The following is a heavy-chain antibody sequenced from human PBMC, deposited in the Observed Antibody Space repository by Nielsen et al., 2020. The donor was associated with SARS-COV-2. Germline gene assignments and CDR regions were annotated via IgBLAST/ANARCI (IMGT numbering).Heavy chain of an antibody. Sequence: GESLKISCSASGFTFSSYWMTWVRQAPGKGLEWVANIKQDGSEKYYIDSVKGRFTISRDNAKNSVHLQMSSLRAEDTAVYYCARDISSSQRLAQTLFDYWGQGTLVTVSS. D-gene: IGHD6-25*01. CDR1: GFTFSSYW. V-gene: IGHV3-7*05. CDR3: ARDISSSQRLAQTLFDY. CDR2: IKQDGSEK. J-gene: IGHJ4*02.